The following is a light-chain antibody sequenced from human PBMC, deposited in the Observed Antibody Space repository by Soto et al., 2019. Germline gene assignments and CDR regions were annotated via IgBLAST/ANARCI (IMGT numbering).Light chain of an antibody. CDR2: GAS. Sequence: ETVLTQSPGTLSLSPGERATLSCRASQTIRSNYLAWYRQTPGQAPRLLIYGASNRATGLADRFSGSGSGTDFTLIIIRLEPEDFALYYCQQYCSTSWTFGQGTKVEIK. CDR1: QTIRSNY. J-gene: IGKJ1*01. CDR3: QQYCSTSWT. V-gene: IGKV3-20*01.